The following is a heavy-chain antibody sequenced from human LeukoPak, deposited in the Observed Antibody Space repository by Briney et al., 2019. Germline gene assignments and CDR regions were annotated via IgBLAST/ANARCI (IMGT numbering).Heavy chain of an antibody. J-gene: IGHJ4*02. Sequence: PGGSLRLSCAASGFTFSNYWMSWVRQAPGKGLAWVANIKQDGSEKYYVDSVKGRFTISRDNAKNSLYLQMNSLRAEDTAVYYCARGGSSSWHFDYWGQGALVTVSS. CDR3: ARGGSSSWHFDY. CDR1: GFTFSNYW. V-gene: IGHV3-7*05. CDR2: IKQDGSEK. D-gene: IGHD6-13*01.